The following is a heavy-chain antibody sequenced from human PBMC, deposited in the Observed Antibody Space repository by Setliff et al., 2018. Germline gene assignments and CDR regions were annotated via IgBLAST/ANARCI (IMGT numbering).Heavy chain of an antibody. V-gene: IGHV4-34*01. CDR2: INHRGST. CDR1: GGTFSDYY. D-gene: IGHD2-15*01. J-gene: IGHJ6*03. CDR3: ARGVVAVPSGYYYYMDV. Sequence: SETLSLTCAAYGGTFSDYYWTWIRQPPGKGLEWVGEINHRGSTNYNPSLKSRVTISVDTSKDQFSLKLISMTAADTAVYYCARGVVAVPSGYYYYMDVWGKGTTVTVSS.